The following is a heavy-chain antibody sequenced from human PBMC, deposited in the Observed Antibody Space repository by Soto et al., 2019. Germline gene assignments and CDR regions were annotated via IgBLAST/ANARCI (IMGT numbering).Heavy chain of an antibody. CDR2: INHSGST. V-gene: IGHV4-34*01. CDR3: ARGHRYYDSSGYYTYYFDY. J-gene: IGHJ4*02. Sequence: LYLTCTVNGGSFSGSYWCWIRQPPCKGLEWIGEINHSGSTNYNPSLKSRVTISVDTSKNQFSLKLSSVTAADTAVYYCARGHRYYDSSGYYTYYFDYWGQGTLVTVSS. D-gene: IGHD3-22*01. CDR1: GGSFSGSY.